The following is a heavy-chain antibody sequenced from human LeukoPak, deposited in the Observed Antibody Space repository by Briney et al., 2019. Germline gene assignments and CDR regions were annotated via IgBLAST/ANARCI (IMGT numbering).Heavy chain of an antibody. CDR1: GYTFSALY. CDR3: ARDMTGGIWARATSFDH. CDR2: INPDSGGS. V-gene: IGHV1-2*02. Sequence: ASVKVSCKTSGYTFSALYMHWVRQAPGQRPEWMGWINPDSGGSEYGQKFQGRVTFTSDTSSTTIYMEVRSLKSDDTAVYYCARDMTGGIWARATSFDHWGQGTLVTVSS. J-gene: IGHJ4*02. D-gene: IGHD1-14*01.